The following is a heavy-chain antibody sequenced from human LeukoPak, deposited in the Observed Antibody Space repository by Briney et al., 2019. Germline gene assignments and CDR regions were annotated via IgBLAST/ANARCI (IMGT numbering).Heavy chain of an antibody. Sequence: MPGGSLRLSCAASGFTFSSHSINWVRQAPGKGLEWIATMTVTNKIYYADSVKGRFTISRDNAENSVYLQMNSLRDEDTAVYSCARAQTLFWEFDGFDIWGRGTKVTVSS. CDR2: MTVTNKI. CDR3: ARAQTLFWEFDGFDI. CDR1: GFTFSSHS. V-gene: IGHV3-69-1*01. D-gene: IGHD3-3*01. J-gene: IGHJ3*02.